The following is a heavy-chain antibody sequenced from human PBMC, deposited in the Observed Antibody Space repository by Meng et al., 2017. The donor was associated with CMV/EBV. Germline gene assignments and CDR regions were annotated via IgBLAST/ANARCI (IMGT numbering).Heavy chain of an antibody. CDR2: ITTGSSHM. J-gene: IGHJ4*02. CDR1: GGSVSSGSYY. Sequence: ETLSLTCTVSGGSVSSGSYYWSWIRQPPGKGLEWVSSITTGSSHMYYADSVKGRFTISRDNAKKSLYLQMNSLRAEDTAVYYCARDQWREIDYWGQGTLVTVSS. CDR3: ARDQWREIDY. D-gene: IGHD6-19*01. V-gene: IGHV3-21*01.